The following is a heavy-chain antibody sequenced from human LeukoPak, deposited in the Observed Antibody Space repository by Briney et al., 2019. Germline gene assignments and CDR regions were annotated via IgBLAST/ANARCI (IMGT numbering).Heavy chain of an antibody. Sequence: SETLSLTCAVSGYSISSGYYWGWIRQPPGKGLEWIGSIYHSGSTYYNPSLKSRVTISVDTSKNQFSLKLSSVTAADTAVYYCARARYSSSLYFDYWGQGTLVTVSS. J-gene: IGHJ4*02. CDR1: GYSISSGYY. CDR3: ARARYSSSLYFDY. V-gene: IGHV4-38-2*01. CDR2: IYHSGST. D-gene: IGHD6-6*01.